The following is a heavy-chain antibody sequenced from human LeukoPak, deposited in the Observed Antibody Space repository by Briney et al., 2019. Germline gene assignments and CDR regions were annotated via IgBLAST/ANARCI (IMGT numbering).Heavy chain of an antibody. CDR3: ARSRRDNYYYYYGMDV. Sequence: PGGSLRLSCEASGFTFSGYAVCWVRQAPGKGLEWVSSIGVSGAYKYYADSVKGRFTISRDDSKNTLYLQMNSLRAEDTAVYYCARSRRDNYYYYYGMDVWGQGTTVTVSS. CDR1: GFTFSGYA. V-gene: IGHV3-23*01. CDR2: IGVSGAYK. J-gene: IGHJ6*02. D-gene: IGHD5-24*01.